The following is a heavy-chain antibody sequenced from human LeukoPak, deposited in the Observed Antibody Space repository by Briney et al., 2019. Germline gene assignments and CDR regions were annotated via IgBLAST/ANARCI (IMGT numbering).Heavy chain of an antibody. CDR3: AREARNGSGYYSEGFDP. V-gene: IGHV1-46*01. J-gene: IGHJ5*02. Sequence: ASVKVSFKASGYTFTIYYMHWVRQAPGQGREWMGIINPSGGSTSYAQKFQGRVTMTRDTSTSTVYMELSSLRSEDTAVYYCAREARNGSGYYSEGFDPWGQGTLVTVSS. D-gene: IGHD3-22*01. CDR2: INPSGGST. CDR1: GYTFTIYY.